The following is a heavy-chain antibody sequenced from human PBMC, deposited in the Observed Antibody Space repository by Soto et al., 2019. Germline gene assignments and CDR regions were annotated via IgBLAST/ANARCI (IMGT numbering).Heavy chain of an antibody. CDR1: GGTFSSYA. J-gene: IGHJ6*02. CDR3: ARVGGFEFSGEDGPDYYYYGMDV. Sequence: ASVKVSCKASGGTFSSYAISWVRQAPGQGLKWMGGIIPIFGTANYAQKFQGRVTITADESTSTAYMELSSLRSEDTAVYYCARVGGFEFSGEDGPDYYYYGMDVWGQGTTVTVSS. V-gene: IGHV1-69*13. CDR2: IIPIFGTA. D-gene: IGHD3-10*01.